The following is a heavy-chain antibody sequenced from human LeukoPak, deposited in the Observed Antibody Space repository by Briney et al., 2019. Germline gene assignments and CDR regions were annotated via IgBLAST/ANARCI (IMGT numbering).Heavy chain of an antibody. D-gene: IGHD6-19*01. CDR2: INQDGSEK. CDR3: ARVQGSSGPGIFEY. J-gene: IGHJ4*02. Sequence: GGSLRPSCAASGFTFSNCWMSWVRQAPGKGLEWVANINQDGSEKYYVDSVKGRFTISRDNARSSLYLQMNSLRVEDTAVYYCARVQGSSGPGIFEYWGQGTLVPVSS. CDR1: GFTFSNCW. V-gene: IGHV3-7*01.